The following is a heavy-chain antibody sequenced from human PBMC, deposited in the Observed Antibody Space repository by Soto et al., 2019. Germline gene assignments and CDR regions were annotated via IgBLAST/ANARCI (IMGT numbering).Heavy chain of an antibody. D-gene: IGHD4-17*01. CDR3: ARDDDYGDFRAEYFQH. CDR1: GFTFSSYG. Sequence: GGSLRLSCAASGFTFSSYGMHWVRQAPGKGLEWVAVIWYDGSNKYYADSVKGRFTISRDNSKNTLYLQMNSLRAEDTAVYYCARDDDYGDFRAEYFQHWGQGTLVTVSS. CDR2: IWYDGSNK. V-gene: IGHV3-33*01. J-gene: IGHJ1*01.